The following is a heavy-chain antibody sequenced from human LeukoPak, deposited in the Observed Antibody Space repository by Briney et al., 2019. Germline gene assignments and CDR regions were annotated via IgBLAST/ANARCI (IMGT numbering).Heavy chain of an antibody. D-gene: IGHD6-19*01. J-gene: IGHJ6*02. CDR3: AKDISVAGVHYGMDV. Sequence: SMPPASPPPASTPDHYATHRVRQAPGPGLEWVPGISWNSGSIGYADSVKGQFTNYRDNDNNIHDLQMNNLRAEDTALYYCAKDISVAGVHYGMDVWGQGTTVTVSS. CDR1: ASTPDHYA. V-gene: IGHV3-9*02. CDR2: ISWNSGSI.